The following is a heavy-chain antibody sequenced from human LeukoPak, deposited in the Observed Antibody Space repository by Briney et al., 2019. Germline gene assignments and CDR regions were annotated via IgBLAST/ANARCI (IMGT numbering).Heavy chain of an antibody. CDR3: ARDTDDFQGLDI. CDR2: INLDGNGR. J-gene: IGHJ3*02. Sequence: GGSLRLSCAASGFFFSNYWMSWVRQAQGKGLEWVANINLDGNGRFYVDSVKGRFTISRGNNKKSVYLQMNSLRAEDTAVYYCARDTDDFQGLDIWGQGTRVTVSS. V-gene: IGHV3-7*01. CDR1: GFFFSNYW. D-gene: IGHD3-3*01.